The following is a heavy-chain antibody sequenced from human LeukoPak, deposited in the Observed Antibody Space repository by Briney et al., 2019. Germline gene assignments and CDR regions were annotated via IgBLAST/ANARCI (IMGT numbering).Heavy chain of an antibody. J-gene: IGHJ3*02. CDR3: ARAKRNGFDI. CDR1: GFTFSDYS. V-gene: IGHV3-48*01. Sequence: GGSLRLSCAASGFTFSDYSMNWVRQAPGKGLEWVSYIRSSSSTIYYADSVKGRFTISRDNAKNSLYLQMNSLRAEDTAVYYCARAKRNGFDIWGQGTMVTVSS. CDR2: IRSSSSTI.